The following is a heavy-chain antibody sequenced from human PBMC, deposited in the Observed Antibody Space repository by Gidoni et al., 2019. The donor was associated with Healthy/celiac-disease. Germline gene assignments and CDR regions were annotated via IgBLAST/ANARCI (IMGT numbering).Heavy chain of an antibody. D-gene: IGHD2-2*01. CDR3: ARDFSIVVVPSYYFDY. J-gene: IGHJ4*02. Sequence: GESGGGLVQPGGSLRLSCAVSGFTFSSFWMTWVRQAPGKGLEWVANIKQDGSEKYYVDSVKGRFTISRDNAKNSLYLQMNSLRAEDTAVYYCARDFSIVVVPSYYFDYWGLGTLVTVSS. V-gene: IGHV3-7*04. CDR1: GFTFSSFW. CDR2: IKQDGSEK.